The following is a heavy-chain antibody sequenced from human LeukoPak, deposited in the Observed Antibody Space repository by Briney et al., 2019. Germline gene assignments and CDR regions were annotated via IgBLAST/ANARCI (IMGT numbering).Heavy chain of an antibody. CDR1: GGSFSGYY. CDR3: AGTKEDIAVAVYFDY. V-gene: IGHV4-34*01. Sequence: PSETLSLTCAVYGGSFSGYYWSWIRQPPGKGLEWIGEINHSGSTNYNPSLKSRVTISVDTSKNQFSLKLSSVTAADTAVYYCAGTKEDIAVAVYFDYWGQGTLVTVSS. J-gene: IGHJ4*02. D-gene: IGHD6-19*01. CDR2: INHSGST.